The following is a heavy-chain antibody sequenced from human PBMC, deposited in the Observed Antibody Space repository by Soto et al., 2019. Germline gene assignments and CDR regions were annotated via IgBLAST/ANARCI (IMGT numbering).Heavy chain of an antibody. CDR1: GFSLSTNVVG. D-gene: IGHD3-10*02. J-gene: IGHJ4*02. CDR3: AHRQSVRGVIGGFDY. Sequence: QITLKESGLTLVKPTQTLTLTCTFSGFSLSTNVVGVGWVRQPPGKGLEWLALIYWDDDKRYSPSLKSRLSSAKDTSKIQVDLTMTKMEPVDTATYYCAHRQSVRGVIGGFDYWGQGTLVTVSS. V-gene: IGHV2-5*02. CDR2: IYWDDDK.